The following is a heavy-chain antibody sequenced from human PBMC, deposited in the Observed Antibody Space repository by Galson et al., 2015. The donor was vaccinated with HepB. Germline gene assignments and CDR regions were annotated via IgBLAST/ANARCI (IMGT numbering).Heavy chain of an antibody. J-gene: IGHJ4*02. CDR2: IKEDGSEK. Sequence: SCKASGYTFTGYYMHWVRQAPGKGLEWVAHIKEDGSEKYYVDSVKGRFTISRDNAKNSLYLQMSSLRGEDTAVYYCARDGLDQYHERFFDYWGQGSLVTVSS. CDR1: GYTFTGYY. CDR3: ARDGLDQYHERFFDY. V-gene: IGHV3-7*01. D-gene: IGHD1/OR15-1a*01.